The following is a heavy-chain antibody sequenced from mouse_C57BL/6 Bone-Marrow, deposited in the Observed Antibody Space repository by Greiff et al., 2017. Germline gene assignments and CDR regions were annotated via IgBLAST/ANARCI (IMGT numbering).Heavy chain of an antibody. CDR2: IYPRSGNT. CDR1: GYTFTSYG. J-gene: IGHJ3*01. Sequence: VMLVESGAELARPGASVKLSCKASGYTFTSYGISWVKQRTGQGLEWIGEIYPRSGNTYYNEKFKGKATLTADKSSSTGHMELRSLTSEDSAVYFCAVYYDYRFAYWGQGTLVTVSA. CDR3: AVYYDYRFAY. V-gene: IGHV1-81*01. D-gene: IGHD2-4*01.